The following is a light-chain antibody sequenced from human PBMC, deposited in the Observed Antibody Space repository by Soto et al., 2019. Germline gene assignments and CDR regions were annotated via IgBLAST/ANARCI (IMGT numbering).Light chain of an antibody. Sequence: EVVMTQSPATLSVSPGDIATLSCRASEGVGTNLAWYHQTPGHCPRLLIYSKSTRATGIPARFSGSGSGTEFTLTISGLQSEDFAIYSCQQYNKGPPWTFGQGTKVEIK. V-gene: IGKV3-15*01. CDR2: SKS. CDR3: QQYNKGPPWT. J-gene: IGKJ1*01. CDR1: EGVGTN.